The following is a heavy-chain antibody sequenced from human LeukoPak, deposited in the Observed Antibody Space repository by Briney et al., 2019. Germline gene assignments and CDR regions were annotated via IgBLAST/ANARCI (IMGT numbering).Heavy chain of an antibody. D-gene: IGHD3-22*01. CDR2: ISGNGGST. CDR1: GFTFSTYA. CDR3: ASSSGYVGGAFDI. Sequence: GGSLRLSCAASGFTFSTYAMSWVRQAPGKGLEWVSSISGNGGSTYYADSVEGRFTISRDNSKNTLYLQMGSLRAEDMAVYYCASSSGYVGGAFDIWGQGTMVTVSS. V-gene: IGHV3-23*01. J-gene: IGHJ3*02.